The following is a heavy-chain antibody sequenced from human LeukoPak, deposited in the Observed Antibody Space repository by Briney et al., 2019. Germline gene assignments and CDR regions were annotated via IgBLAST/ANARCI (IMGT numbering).Heavy chain of an antibody. CDR3: ASFRGDPNGMGV. CDR1: GGSISSYY. J-gene: IGHJ6*02. D-gene: IGHD2-21*02. Sequence: SETLSLTCTVSGGSISSYYWSWIRQPPGKGLEWIGYIYYSGSTNYNPSLKSRVTISVDTSKNQFSLKLSSVTAADTAVYYCASFRGDPNGMGVWGQGTTVTVSS. CDR2: IYYSGST. V-gene: IGHV4-59*01.